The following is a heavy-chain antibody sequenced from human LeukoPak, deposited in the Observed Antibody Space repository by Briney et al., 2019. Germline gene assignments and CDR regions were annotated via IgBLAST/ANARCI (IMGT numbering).Heavy chain of an antibody. Sequence: LSLTCAVYGGSFSGYSWSWIRQAPGKGLEWVSYISSSGSTIYYADSVKGRFTISRDNAKNSLYLQMNSLRAEDTAVYYCARGFRSKGWSLDYWGQGTLVTVSS. CDR3: ARGFRSKGWSLDY. CDR1: GGSFSGYS. CDR2: ISSSGSTI. D-gene: IGHD6-19*01. V-gene: IGHV3-11*04. J-gene: IGHJ4*02.